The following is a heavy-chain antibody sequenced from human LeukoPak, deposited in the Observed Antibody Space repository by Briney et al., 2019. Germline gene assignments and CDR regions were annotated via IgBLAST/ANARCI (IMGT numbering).Heavy chain of an antibody. CDR2: IKQDGSEK. D-gene: IGHD3-9*01. CDR3: AREKIRTYYDILTGYPTDY. Sequence: GSLRLSCAASGFTFSSYWMSWVRQAPGKGLEWVANIKQDGSEKYYVDSVKGRFTISRDNAKNSLYLQMNSLRAEDTAVYYCAREKIRTYYDILTGYPTDYWGQGTLVTVSS. J-gene: IGHJ4*02. CDR1: GFTFSSYW. V-gene: IGHV3-7*01.